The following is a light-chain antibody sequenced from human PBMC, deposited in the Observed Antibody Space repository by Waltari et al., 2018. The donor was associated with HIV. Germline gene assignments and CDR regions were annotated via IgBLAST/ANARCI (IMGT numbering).Light chain of an antibody. CDR1: GSNIGATYD. V-gene: IGLV1-40*01. CDR2: GNS. Sequence: VLTQPPSVSGAPGQRVTISCSESGSNIGATYDVHWYQHLPGTAPKLLIYGNSNRPSGVPDRFSGSKSGTSASLAITGLQPEDEGDYYCQSYDSRLSGSVFGGGTKLTVL. CDR3: QSYDSRLSGSV. J-gene: IGLJ2*01.